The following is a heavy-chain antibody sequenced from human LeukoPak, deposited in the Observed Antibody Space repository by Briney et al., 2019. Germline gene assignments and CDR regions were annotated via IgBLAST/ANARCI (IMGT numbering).Heavy chain of an antibody. CDR2: ISYDGSNK. CDR3: AKDLESFCGGDCSNYFDY. V-gene: IGHV3-30-3*01. D-gene: IGHD2-21*02. J-gene: IGHJ4*02. CDR1: GFTFSSYA. Sequence: PGRSLRLSCAASGFTFSSYAMHWVRQAPGKGLEWVASISYDGSNKYYADSLKGRFTISRDNSKKTLYLQMNSLRAEDSAVYYCAKDLESFCGGDCSNYFDYWGQGTLVTVSS.